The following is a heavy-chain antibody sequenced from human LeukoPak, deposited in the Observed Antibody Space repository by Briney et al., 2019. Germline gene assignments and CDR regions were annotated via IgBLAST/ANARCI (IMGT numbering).Heavy chain of an antibody. CDR1: GFTFSSYG. CDR3: AREAHAFDI. J-gene: IGHJ3*02. Sequence: GRSLRLSCAASGFTFSSYGMHWVLQAPGKGLEWVAVIWYDGSNKYYADSVKGRFTISRDNSKNTLYLQMNSLRAEDTAAYYCAREAHAFDIWGQGTMVTVSS. V-gene: IGHV3-33*01. CDR2: IWYDGSNK.